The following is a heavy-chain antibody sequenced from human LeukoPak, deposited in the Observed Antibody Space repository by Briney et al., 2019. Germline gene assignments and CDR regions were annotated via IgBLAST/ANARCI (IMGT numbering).Heavy chain of an antibody. V-gene: IGHV3-73*01. CDR1: GFTFSGSA. D-gene: IGHD2-2*03. Sequence: QPGGSLRLSCAASGFTFSGSAMHWVRQASGKGLEWVGRIRSKANSYATAYAASVKGRFTISRDDSKNTAYLQMNSLRAEDTAVYYCARTVDTVVNFDYWGQGTLVTVSS. CDR2: IRSKANSYAT. CDR3: ARTVDTVVNFDY. J-gene: IGHJ4*02.